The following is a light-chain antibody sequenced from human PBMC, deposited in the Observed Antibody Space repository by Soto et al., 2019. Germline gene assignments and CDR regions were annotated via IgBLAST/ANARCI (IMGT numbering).Light chain of an antibody. CDR2: DNN. CDR1: SSNIGDNF. CDR3: ATWDTSLSLYV. V-gene: IGLV1-51*01. J-gene: IGLJ1*01. Sequence: QSVLNQPPSTSGTPGQAVTISCSGGSSNIGDNFVSWYQKLPGTAPKLLIYDNNKRPSGIPDRFSGSKSGTSATLGITGLQTGDEAAYFCATWDTSLSLYVSGNGTKVT.